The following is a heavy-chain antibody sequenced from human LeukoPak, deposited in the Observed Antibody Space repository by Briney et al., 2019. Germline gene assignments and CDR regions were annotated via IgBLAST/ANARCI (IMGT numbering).Heavy chain of an antibody. V-gene: IGHV3-30*01. CDR3: ARRPPSMAGLDY. CDR2: VSKDGTNK. D-gene: IGHD6-19*01. CDR1: GFTFSTCN. Sequence: GGSLRLSCAASGFTFSTCNMHWVRQAPGKGLEWVAVVSKDGTNKFYADSVRGRFTISRDNSKNTLYLQMNSLGGEDTAVYYCARRPPSMAGLDYWGQGTLVTVSS. J-gene: IGHJ4*02.